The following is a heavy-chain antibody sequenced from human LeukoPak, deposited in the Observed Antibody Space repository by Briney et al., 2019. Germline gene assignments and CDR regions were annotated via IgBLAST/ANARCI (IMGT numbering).Heavy chain of an antibody. V-gene: IGHV4-59*01. J-gene: IGHJ4*02. D-gene: IGHD6-13*01. Sequence: SETLSLTCTVSGGSISDYHWSWIRQPPGKGLEYIGYIYNSGRTFYNPSLKSRVTISADTSKKQFSLKLTSVTAADTAVYYCASGVAAAGPFDYWGQGTLVTVSS. CDR3: ASGVAAAGPFDY. CDR2: IYNSGRT. CDR1: GGSISDYH.